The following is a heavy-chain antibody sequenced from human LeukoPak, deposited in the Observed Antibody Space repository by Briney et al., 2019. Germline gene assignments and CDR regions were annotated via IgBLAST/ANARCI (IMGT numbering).Heavy chain of an antibody. CDR2: ISSSSSYI. CDR3: AKTAVRYSSSWYEDY. J-gene: IGHJ4*02. Sequence: GGSLRLSCAASGFTFSSYSMNWVRQAPGKGLEWVSSISSSSSYIYYADSVKGRFTISRDNAKNSLYLQMNSLRAEDTAVYYCAKTAVRYSSSWYEDYWGQGTLVTVSS. D-gene: IGHD6-13*01. CDR1: GFTFSSYS. V-gene: IGHV3-21*04.